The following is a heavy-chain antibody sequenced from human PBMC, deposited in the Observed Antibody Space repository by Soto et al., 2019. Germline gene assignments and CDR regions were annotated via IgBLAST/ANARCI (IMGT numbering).Heavy chain of an antibody. CDR3: TRCQSGYRSK. CDR1: GGSFSVYY. J-gene: IGHJ4*02. D-gene: IGHD5-18*01. V-gene: IGHV4-34*01. CDR2: IDPSGST. Sequence: QMQVQQWGAGQLKPSETLSLTCTVSGGSFSVYYWTWIRQPPGERLEWLGEIDPSGSTNYNPSLAGRITISLDTSNNKFSLRMRSVTAADTALYSCTRCQSGYRSKWGQGPLVTVSS.